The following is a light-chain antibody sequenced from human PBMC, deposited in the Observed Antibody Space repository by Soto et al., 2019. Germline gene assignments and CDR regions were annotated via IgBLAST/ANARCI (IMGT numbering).Light chain of an antibody. CDR2: DNN. CDR1: SSNIGIHY. J-gene: IGLJ2*01. V-gene: IGLV1-51*01. Sequence: QAVVTQPPSVSAAPGQKVTISCSGDSSNIGIHYVSWYQHLPGTAPKLLIYDNNKRPSGIPDRFSGSKSGTSATLGITGLQTGDEADYYCGTWDNSLSLHVVFGGGTKLTVL. CDR3: GTWDNSLSLHVV.